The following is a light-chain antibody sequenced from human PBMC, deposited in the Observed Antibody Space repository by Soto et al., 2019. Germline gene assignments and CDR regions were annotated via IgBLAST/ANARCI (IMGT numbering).Light chain of an antibody. CDR1: QGINNY. Sequence: DIQMTQSPSSLSACVGDRVTITCRASQGINNYLAWFQQKSGKAPKPLIYDAVTLHGGVPSKFSGSGSGTDFTLTINSLQPDDFATYYCQQYKSYPITFGQGTRLEIK. J-gene: IGKJ5*01. V-gene: IGKV1-16*02. CDR3: QQYKSYPIT. CDR2: DAV.